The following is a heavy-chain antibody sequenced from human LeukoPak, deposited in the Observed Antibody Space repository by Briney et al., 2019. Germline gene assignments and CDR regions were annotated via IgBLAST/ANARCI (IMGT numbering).Heavy chain of an antibody. D-gene: IGHD2-2*02. CDR1: GYTFTSYG. V-gene: IGHV1-18*01. J-gene: IGHJ5*02. Sequence: ASVKVSCKASGYTFTSYGISWVRQAPGQGLEWMGWISAYNGNTDYAQKLQGRVTMTTDTSTSTAYMGLRSLRSDDTAVYYCARVHDCSSTSCYSVDPWGQGTLVTVSS. CDR2: ISAYNGNT. CDR3: ARVHDCSSTSCYSVDP.